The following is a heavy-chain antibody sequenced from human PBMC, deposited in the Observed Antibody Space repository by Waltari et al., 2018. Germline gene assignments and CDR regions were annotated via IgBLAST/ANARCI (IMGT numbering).Heavy chain of an antibody. Sequence: EVQLVESGRNLVQPGGSLRLSCAASGFAFSTYWMSWVRQAPGKGLEWGANVKEDGSEKYYVDSVKGRFTISRDNAKNSLYLQMNSLRAEDTAVYFCARGRVDFAYWGQGTLVTVSS. CDR2: VKEDGSEK. V-gene: IGHV3-7*01. J-gene: IGHJ4*02. CDR3: ARGRVDFAY. CDR1: GFAFSTYW.